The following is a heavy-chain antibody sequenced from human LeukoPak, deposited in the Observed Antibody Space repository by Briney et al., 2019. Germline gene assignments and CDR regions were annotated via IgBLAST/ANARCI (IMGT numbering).Heavy chain of an antibody. CDR3: AEGAVAGYDY. Sequence: RSSETLSLTCTVSGGSISSYYWSWIRQPPGKGLEWIGYIYYSGSTNYNPSLKSRVTISVDTSKNQFSLKLSSVTAADTAVYYCAEGAVAGYDYWGQGTLVTVSS. V-gene: IGHV4-59*12. J-gene: IGHJ4*02. CDR1: GGSISSYY. CDR2: IYYSGST. D-gene: IGHD6-19*01.